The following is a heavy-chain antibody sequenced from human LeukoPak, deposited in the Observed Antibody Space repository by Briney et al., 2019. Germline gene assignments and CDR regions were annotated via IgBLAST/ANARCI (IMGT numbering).Heavy chain of an antibody. D-gene: IGHD1-26*01. V-gene: IGHV1-2*02. J-gene: IGHJ4*02. CDR3: ARDDGSYFRG. CDR2: INPNSGGT. CDR1: GYTFSDYY. Sequence: ASMKVSCKASGYTFSDYYTHWVRQAPGQGLEWMGWINPNSGGTNYQGRVTMTRDTSISTAYMELRSLRSDDTAVYYCARDDGSYFRGWGQGTLVTVSS.